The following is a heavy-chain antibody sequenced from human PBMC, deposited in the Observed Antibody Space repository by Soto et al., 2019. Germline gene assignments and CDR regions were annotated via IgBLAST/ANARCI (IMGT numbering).Heavy chain of an antibody. Sequence: QITLKESGPTLVKPKQTLTLTCTFSGFSLNSGGAGVGWIRQPRGKGLEGLALIYWNDEKHYSPSMRSRLTITKDTSKNQVVLLMTDMDPVDTATYYCAHRGYGDYPRDNWFDPWGQGALVTVSS. V-gene: IGHV2-5*01. CDR2: IYWNDEK. CDR3: AHRGYGDYPRDNWFDP. J-gene: IGHJ5*02. CDR1: GFSLNSGGAG. D-gene: IGHD4-17*01.